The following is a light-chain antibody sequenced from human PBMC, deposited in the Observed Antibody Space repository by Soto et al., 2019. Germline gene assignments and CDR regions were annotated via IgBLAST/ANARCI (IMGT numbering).Light chain of an antibody. Sequence: ETEITQSPPSLPMSPRENVTLSCRASQSVSSSLVWYQQKPGQAPSLLIYDASNRATGIPARFSGSGSATDFTLTISSLEPEDSAVYYCQQRSTWPRTFGGGTKVDIK. CDR2: DAS. J-gene: IGKJ4*01. V-gene: IGKV3-11*01. CDR3: QQRSTWPRT. CDR1: QSVSSS.